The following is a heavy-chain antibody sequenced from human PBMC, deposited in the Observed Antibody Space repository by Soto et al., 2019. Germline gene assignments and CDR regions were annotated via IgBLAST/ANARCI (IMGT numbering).Heavy chain of an antibody. Sequence: ASVKVSCKASGYTFTSYGISWVRQAPGQGLEWMGWISAYNGNTNYAQKLQGRVTMTTDTSTSTAYMELRSLRSDDTAVYYCATGRAYCGGDCFNFDYWVKGTLVTVSS. CDR3: ATGRAYCGGDCFNFDY. V-gene: IGHV1-18*01. J-gene: IGHJ4*02. CDR2: ISAYNGNT. D-gene: IGHD2-21*02. CDR1: GYTFTSYG.